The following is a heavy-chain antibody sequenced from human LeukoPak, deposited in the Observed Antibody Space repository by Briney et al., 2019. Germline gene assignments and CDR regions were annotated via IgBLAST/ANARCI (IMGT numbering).Heavy chain of an antibody. Sequence: SVKVSCKASGGTFSSYAISWVRRAPGQGLEWMGGIIPIFGTANYAQKFQGRVTITTDESTSTAYMELSSLRSEDTAVYYCARGPELERFDYWGQGTLVTVSS. J-gene: IGHJ4*02. CDR3: ARGPELERFDY. CDR1: GGTFSSYA. CDR2: IIPIFGTA. D-gene: IGHD1-1*01. V-gene: IGHV1-69*05.